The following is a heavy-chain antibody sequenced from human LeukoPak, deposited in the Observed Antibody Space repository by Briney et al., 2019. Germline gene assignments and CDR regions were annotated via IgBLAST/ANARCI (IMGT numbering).Heavy chain of an antibody. CDR3: EKDLGGSGDYRPY. CDR2: ISGSDGST. Sequence: GGSLRLSCAASGFTFSSYAMSWVRQAPGKGLEWVSAISGSDGSTYYADSVKGRFTISRDNSKNTLYLQMNSQSAEDTAVYYCEKDLGGSGDYRPYWGQGSVVTVSS. D-gene: IGHD2-21*02. CDR1: GFTFSSYA. J-gene: IGHJ4*02. V-gene: IGHV3-23*01.